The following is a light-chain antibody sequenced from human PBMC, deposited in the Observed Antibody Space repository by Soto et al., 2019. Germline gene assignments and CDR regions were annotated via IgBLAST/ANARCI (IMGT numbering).Light chain of an antibody. CDR1: QRVNNY. Sequence: DVQMPQSPSSLSASVVDRVTITCRASQRVNNYLNWYQHKPGKAPKLLIHAASSLQTGVPPRFGGSASGTNFTLAISGLQAEDFATYYCQQSYITPWTFGQGTKVDI. V-gene: IGKV1-39*01. CDR2: AAS. CDR3: QQSYITPWT. J-gene: IGKJ1*01.